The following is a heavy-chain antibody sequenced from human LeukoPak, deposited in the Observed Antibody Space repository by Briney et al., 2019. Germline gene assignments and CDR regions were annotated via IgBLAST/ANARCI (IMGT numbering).Heavy chain of an antibody. CDR1: GYSFTSYW. Sequence: GESLKISCKGSGYSFTSYWIGWVRQMPGKGLEWMGIIYPGDSDTRYSLSFQGQVTISADKSIGTAYLQWSSLKASDTAMYYCARHGSGSYYNVWYWFDPWGQGTLVTVSS. D-gene: IGHD3-10*01. V-gene: IGHV5-51*01. J-gene: IGHJ5*02. CDR3: ARHGSGSYYNVWYWFDP. CDR2: IYPGDSDT.